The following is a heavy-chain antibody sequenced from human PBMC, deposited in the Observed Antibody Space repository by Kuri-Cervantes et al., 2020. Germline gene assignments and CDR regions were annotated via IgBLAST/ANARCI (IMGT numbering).Heavy chain of an antibody. V-gene: IGHV3-49*04. CDR2: IRSKAYGGTT. CDR3: TRDIVYCSSTSCYGYYYYYRDV. J-gene: IGHJ6*03. CDR1: GFTFGDYG. D-gene: IGHD2-2*01. Sequence: GESLKISCTGSGFTFGDYGMSWVRQAPGKGLEWVGFIRSKAYGGTTEYAASVKGRFTISRDDPKSIAYLQMNSLKTEDTAVYYCTRDIVYCSSTSCYGYYYYYRDVWGKGTTVTVSS.